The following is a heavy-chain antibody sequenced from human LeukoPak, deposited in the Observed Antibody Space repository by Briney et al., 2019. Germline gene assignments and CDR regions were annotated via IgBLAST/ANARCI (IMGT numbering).Heavy chain of an antibody. V-gene: IGHV1-18*04. CDR3: ARAPNVLLWFGETPRGNWFDP. CDR1: GYTFTGYY. J-gene: IGHJ5*02. CDR2: ISAYNGNT. D-gene: IGHD3-10*01. Sequence: GASVTVSCKASGYTFTGYYMHWVRQAPGQGLEWMGWISAYNGNTNYAQKLQGRVTITTDTSTSTAYMELRSLRSDDTAVYYCARAPNVLLWFGETPRGNWFDPWGQGTLVTVSS.